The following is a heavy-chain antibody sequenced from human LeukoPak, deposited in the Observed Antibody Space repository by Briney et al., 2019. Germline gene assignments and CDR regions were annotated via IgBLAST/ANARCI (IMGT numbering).Heavy chain of an antibody. CDR3: AKWDGGLYYYYYMDV. D-gene: IGHD4-23*01. J-gene: IGHJ6*03. CDR1: GSTFTFYA. V-gene: IGHV3-23*01. CDR2: ISGSGGST. Sequence: GGSLRLSCAASGSTFTFYAMSWVRQAPGKGLEWVSVISGSGGSTYYADSVKGRFTISRDNSKNTLYLQMDSLRAEDTAVYYCAKWDGGLYYYYYMDVWGKGTTVTVSS.